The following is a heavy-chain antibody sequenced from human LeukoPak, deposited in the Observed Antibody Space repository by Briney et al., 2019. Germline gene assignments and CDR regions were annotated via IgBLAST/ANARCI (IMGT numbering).Heavy chain of an antibody. D-gene: IGHD2-15*01. V-gene: IGHV5-10-1*01. J-gene: IGHJ5*02. CDR2: IDPSDSYT. CDR3: ASGRKDWFDP. Sequence: GESLKISCKGSGYSFTSYWISWVRQMPGNGLEWMGRIDPSDSYTNYRPSFQGHVTISADKSISTAYLQWSSLKASDTAMYYCASGRKDWFDPCGQGTLVTVSS. CDR1: GYSFTSYW.